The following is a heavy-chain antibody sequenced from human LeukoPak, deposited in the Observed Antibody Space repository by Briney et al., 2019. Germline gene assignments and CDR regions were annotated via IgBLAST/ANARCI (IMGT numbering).Heavy chain of an antibody. CDR1: GYAFTSYG. J-gene: IGHJ3*02. CDR2: ISAYNGNT. CDR3: AREAGAKEAFDI. V-gene: IGHV1-18*01. D-gene: IGHD1-26*01. Sequence: ASVKVSCKASGYAFTSYGISWVRQAPGQGLEWMGWISAYNGNTNYAQKLQGRVTMTTDTSTSTAYIELRSLRSDDTAVYYCAREAGAKEAFDIWGQGTMVTVSS.